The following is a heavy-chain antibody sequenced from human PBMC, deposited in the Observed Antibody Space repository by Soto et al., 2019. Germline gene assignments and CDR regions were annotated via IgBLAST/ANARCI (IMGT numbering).Heavy chain of an antibody. J-gene: IGHJ5*02. Sequence: EVQLLESGGGLVQPGGSLRLSCAASGFPFSSRAMSWVRQAPGKGLEWVSAISGSGTITYYADSVKGRFTISRDTFKNTLYLQMNSLRADDTAVYYCAEWARYCSGADCRAWGQGTLVTVS. V-gene: IGHV3-23*01. CDR3: AEWARYCSGADCRA. D-gene: IGHD2-15*01. CDR2: ISGSGTIT. CDR1: GFPFSSRA.